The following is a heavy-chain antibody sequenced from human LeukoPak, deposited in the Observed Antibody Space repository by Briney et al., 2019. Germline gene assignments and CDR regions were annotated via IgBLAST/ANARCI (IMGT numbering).Heavy chain of an antibody. J-gene: IGHJ4*02. CDR3: VKDCSYYYGSGSPLDY. D-gene: IGHD3-10*01. CDR1: GFTFSSYA. CDR2: ISSSGGST. Sequence: GGSPRLSCSASGFTFSSYAMHWVRQAPGKGLEYVSAISSSGGSTYYADSVKGRFTISRDNSKNTLYLQMSSLRAEDTAVYYCVKDCSYYYGSGSPLDYWGQGTLVTVSS. V-gene: IGHV3-64D*06.